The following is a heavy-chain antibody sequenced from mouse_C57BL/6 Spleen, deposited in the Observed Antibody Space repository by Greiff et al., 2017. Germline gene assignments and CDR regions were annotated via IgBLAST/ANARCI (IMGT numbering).Heavy chain of an antibody. CDR1: GYSITSGYY. V-gene: IGHV3-6*01. J-gene: IGHJ1*03. Sequence: EVKVEESGPGLVKPSQSLSLTCSVTGYSITSGYYWNWIRQFPGNKLEWMGYISYDGSNNYNPSLKNRISITRDTSKNQFFLKLNSVTTEDTATYYCARAYGSTWYFDVWGTGTTVTVSS. CDR2: ISYDGSN. D-gene: IGHD1-1*01. CDR3: ARAYGSTWYFDV.